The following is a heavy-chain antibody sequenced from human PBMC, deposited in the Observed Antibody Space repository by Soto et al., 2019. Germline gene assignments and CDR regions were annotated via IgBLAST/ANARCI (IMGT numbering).Heavy chain of an antibody. V-gene: IGHV1-69*01. Sequence: QVQLVQSGAEVKKPGSSVKVSCKASGGTFSRSAINWVRQAPGQGLEWMGGIVPMSGTSNYAQRFQGRVTLTEDESKGTAYMELSSLRYEDTAVYYCARGSVTNFGEFLSPFDYWGQGTLVTVSS. J-gene: IGHJ4*02. CDR2: IVPMSGTS. CDR1: GGTFSRSA. CDR3: ARGSVTNFGEFLSPFDY. D-gene: IGHD3-10*01.